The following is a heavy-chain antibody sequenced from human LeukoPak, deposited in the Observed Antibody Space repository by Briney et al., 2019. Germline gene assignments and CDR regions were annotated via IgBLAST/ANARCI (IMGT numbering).Heavy chain of an antibody. D-gene: IGHD1-26*01. CDR2: INPTGGST. CDR3: ARDKIVGPTTLDY. V-gene: IGHV1-46*01. Sequence: ASVKVSCKASGYTFPSYFMHWVRHAPGQGLEWMGIINPTGGSTTYAQKFQGRVTMTRDTSTSTVYMELSSLRSDDTAVYYCARDKIVGPTTLDYWGQGTLVTVSS. CDR1: GYTFPSYF. J-gene: IGHJ4*02.